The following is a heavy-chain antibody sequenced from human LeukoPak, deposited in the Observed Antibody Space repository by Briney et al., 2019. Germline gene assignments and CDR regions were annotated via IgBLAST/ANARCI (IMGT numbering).Heavy chain of an antibody. CDR1: GFTFSSSA. CDR3: AKGPLLWN. D-gene: IGHD2/OR15-2a*01. Sequence: PGGSLRLSCAASGFTFSSSAMNRVRQAPGKGLEWVSAISGSGGSTYYADSVKGRFTISRDNSRNTLYLQMNSLRAEDTAVYYCAKGPLLWNWGQGTLVTVSS. J-gene: IGHJ4*02. V-gene: IGHV3-23*01. CDR2: ISGSGGST.